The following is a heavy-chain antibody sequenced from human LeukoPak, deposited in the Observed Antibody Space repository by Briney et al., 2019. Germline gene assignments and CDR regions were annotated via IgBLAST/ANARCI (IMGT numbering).Heavy chain of an antibody. CDR3: AKCKRIQLWLTFDY. V-gene: IGHV3-9*01. CDR2: ISCNSGSI. CDR1: GSTFDDYA. J-gene: IGHJ4*02. D-gene: IGHD5-18*01. Sequence: GGSLRLSCAASGSTFDDYAMHWVRQAPGKGLEGVSGISCNSGSIGYADSVKGRFTISRDNAKNSLYLQMNSLRAEDTALYYCAKCKRIQLWLTFDYWGQGTLVTVSS.